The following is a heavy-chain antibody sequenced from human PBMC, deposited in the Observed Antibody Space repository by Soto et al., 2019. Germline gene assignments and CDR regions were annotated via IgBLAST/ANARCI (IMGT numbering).Heavy chain of an antibody. Sequence: GSGPTLVNPTQTLTLTCAFSGFSLSTSGVGVGWIRQPPGKALEWLALIYWNDDKRYSPSLKSRLTITKDTSKNQVVLTMTNMYPVDTATYYCAHSSHHFSWFGYSGGFDPWGQGTLVTVSS. J-gene: IGHJ5*02. CDR2: IYWNDDK. CDR3: AHSSHHFSWFGYSGGFDP. CDR1: GFSLSTSGVG. D-gene: IGHD3-10*01. V-gene: IGHV2-5*01.